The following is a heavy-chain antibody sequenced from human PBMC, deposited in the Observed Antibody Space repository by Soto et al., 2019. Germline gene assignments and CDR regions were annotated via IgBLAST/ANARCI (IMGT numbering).Heavy chain of an antibody. J-gene: IGHJ4*02. CDR2: ISSSGGGT. D-gene: IGHD3-16*01. CDR3: AKGRVGVRGPIDY. Sequence: EVQLLESGGGLVQPGGSLRLSCAGSGSTFIIYGMSWVRQAPGKGLEWVSTISSSGGGTYYADSVKGRFTISRDNSRSTLYLQMNSLRCEDTAVYYCAKGRVGVRGPIDYWGQGALVTVSS. V-gene: IGHV3-23*01. CDR1: GSTFIIYG.